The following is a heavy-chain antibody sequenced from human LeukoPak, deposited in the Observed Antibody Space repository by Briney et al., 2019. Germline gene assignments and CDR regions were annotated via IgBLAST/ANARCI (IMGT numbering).Heavy chain of an antibody. J-gene: IGHJ4*02. CDR2: LKSKSDGRTT. CDR1: GCSHAR. Sequence: GGCLRLSCAASGCSHARMSWVRQAPGEGREGVGLLKSKSDGRTTDYAAPVKGRFTSSRDDSKNTLYLQMNSLKREDTALYYWTTRGNPDYFKYWGKGNLVTVSS. V-gene: IGHV3-15*01. D-gene: IGHD3-10*01. CDR3: TTRGNPDYFKY.